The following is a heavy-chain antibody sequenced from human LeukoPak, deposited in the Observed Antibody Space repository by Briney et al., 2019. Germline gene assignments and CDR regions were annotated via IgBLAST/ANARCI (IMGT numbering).Heavy chain of an antibody. CDR2: IYYSGST. J-gene: IGHJ5*02. Sequence: SETLSLTCTVSGGSISSSSYYWGWIRQPPGKGLEWIGSIYYSGSTYYNPSLKSRVTISVDTSKNQFSLKLTSVTAADTAVYSCARDGVDSSGYYFKAGNWFDPWGQGTLVTVSS. D-gene: IGHD3-22*01. CDR3: ARDGVDSSGYYFKAGNWFDP. CDR1: GGSISSSSYY. V-gene: IGHV4-39*07.